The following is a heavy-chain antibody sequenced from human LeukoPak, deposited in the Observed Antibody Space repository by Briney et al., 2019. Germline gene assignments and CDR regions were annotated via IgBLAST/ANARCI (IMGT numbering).Heavy chain of an antibody. CDR1: VFTFSSYG. D-gene: IGHD6-13*01. CDR3: ARTRAAAGYSSFWFDP. V-gene: IGHV3-30*03. Sequence: GSLRLSCEASVFTFSSYGMHWVRQAPGKGLEWVAVISYDGSNKYYADSVKGRFTISRDNSKDTLYLQMNSLRTEDTAVYYCARTRAAAGYSSFWFDPWGQGTLVTVSS. CDR2: ISYDGSNK. J-gene: IGHJ5*02.